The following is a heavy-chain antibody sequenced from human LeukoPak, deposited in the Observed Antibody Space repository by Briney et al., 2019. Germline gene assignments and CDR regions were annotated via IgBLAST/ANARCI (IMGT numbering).Heavy chain of an antibody. V-gene: IGHV4-39*07. D-gene: IGHD6-6*01. J-gene: IGHJ4*02. CDR2: IYYSGST. CDR1: GGSISSSSYY. CDR3: ARVYSSSSSYFDY. Sequence: SETLSLTCTVSGGSISSSSYYWGWIRQPPGKGLEWIGSIYYSGSTYYNPSLKSRVTISVDTSKNQFSLKLSSVTAADTAVYYCARVYSSSSSYFDYWGQGTLVTVSS.